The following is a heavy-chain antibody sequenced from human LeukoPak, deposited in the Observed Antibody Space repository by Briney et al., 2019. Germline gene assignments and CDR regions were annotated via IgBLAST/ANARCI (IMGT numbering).Heavy chain of an antibody. CDR2: ISVDGGST. D-gene: IGHD3-22*01. J-gene: IGHJ4*02. Sequence: PGGSMRLSCAASGFTFDDYAMHWVRQAPGKGLEWVSLISVDGGSTYDADSVKGRFTISRDNSKHSLYLQMKSLRTEDTALYYCAKDMGSSGYYVDYWGQGTLVTVSS. V-gene: IGHV3-43*02. CDR1: GFTFDDYA. CDR3: AKDMGSSGYYVDY.